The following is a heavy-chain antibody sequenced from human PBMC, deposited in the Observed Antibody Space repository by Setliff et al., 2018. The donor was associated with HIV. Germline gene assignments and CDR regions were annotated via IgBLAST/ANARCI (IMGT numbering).Heavy chain of an antibody. V-gene: IGHV4-38-2*01. CDR3: ARRMAAGTFDY. D-gene: IGHD6-13*01. CDR1: GIPIDRVYS. CDR2: ISHSGST. J-gene: IGHJ4*02. Sequence: SETLSLTCGVSGIPIDRVYSWAWIRQPPGKGLEWIGTISHSGSTHYNSPLQGRISISIDTSKNQFSLTLTSVTAADTAMYYCARRMAAGTFDYWGQGTLVTVSS.